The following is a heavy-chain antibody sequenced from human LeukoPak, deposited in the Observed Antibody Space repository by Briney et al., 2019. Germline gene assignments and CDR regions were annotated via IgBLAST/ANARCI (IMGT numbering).Heavy chain of an antibody. J-gene: IGHJ6*04. Sequence: GASVKVSCKASGGTSSSYAISWVRQAPGQGLEWMGGIIPIFGTANYAQKFQGRVTITADKSTSTAYMELSSLRSEDTAVYYCARGDYGDYISDYYYYGMDVWGKGTTVTVSS. CDR1: GGTSSSYA. D-gene: IGHD4-17*01. V-gene: IGHV1-69*06. CDR2: IIPIFGTA. CDR3: ARGDYGDYISDYYYYGMDV.